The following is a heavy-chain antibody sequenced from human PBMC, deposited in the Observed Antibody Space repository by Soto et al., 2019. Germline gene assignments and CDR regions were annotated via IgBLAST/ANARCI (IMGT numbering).Heavy chain of an antibody. Sequence: GGSLRLSCAASGFTFSSYSMNWVRQAPGKGLEWVSYISSSSTIYYADSVKGRFTISRDNAKNSLYLQMNSLRDEDTAVYYCARSVGAMDYWGQGTLVTVSS. J-gene: IGHJ4*02. CDR2: ISSSSTI. CDR3: ARSVGAMDY. CDR1: GFTFSSYS. D-gene: IGHD1-26*01. V-gene: IGHV3-48*02.